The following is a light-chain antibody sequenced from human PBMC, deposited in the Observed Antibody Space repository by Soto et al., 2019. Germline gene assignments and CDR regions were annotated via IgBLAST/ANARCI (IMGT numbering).Light chain of an antibody. J-gene: IGKJ2*01. V-gene: IGKV4-1*01. CDR2: LAS. CDR3: QQYYSTPYT. CDR1: QSVLYSSNNRNY. Sequence: DIVRTQSPDSLAVYLGERATINCKSSQSVLYSSNNRNYLAWYQQKPGQPPKLLIYLASTRESGVPDRFSGSGSGTDFTLTISSLQAEDVAVYYCQQYYSTPYTFGQGTKLEIK.